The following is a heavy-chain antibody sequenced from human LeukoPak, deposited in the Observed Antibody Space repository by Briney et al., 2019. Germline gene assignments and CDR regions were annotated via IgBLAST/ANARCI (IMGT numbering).Heavy chain of an antibody. CDR2: IYYSGST. D-gene: IGHD1-26*01. J-gene: IGHJ6*03. Sequence: SETLSLTCTVSGGSISSSGYYWGWIRQPPGKGLEWIASIYYSGSTYYNPSLKSRVTISVDTSKNQFSLKLSSVTAADTAFYYCASQGHHGKIVGTTLSYFYMDVWGKGTTVTVSS. V-gene: IGHV4-39*01. CDR1: GGSISSSGYY. CDR3: ASQGHHGKIVGTTLSYFYMDV.